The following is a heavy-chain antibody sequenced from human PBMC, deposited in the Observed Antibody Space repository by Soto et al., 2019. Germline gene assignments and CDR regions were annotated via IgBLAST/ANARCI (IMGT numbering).Heavy chain of an antibody. CDR1: GLTYNSFW. CDR2: IKTDGSET. D-gene: IGHD3-10*01. J-gene: IGHJ4*02. Sequence: GSLRLSCAAAGLTYNSFWMSWVRHAPGRGLEGVANIKTDGSETHYVASVKGRFTISRDNPKTSLFLQMKSLRVEDTAVYFCTSDRYPRFYHGSGSYPYYWGQGTPVTVSS. V-gene: IGHV3-7*03. CDR3: TSDRYPRFYHGSGSYPYY.